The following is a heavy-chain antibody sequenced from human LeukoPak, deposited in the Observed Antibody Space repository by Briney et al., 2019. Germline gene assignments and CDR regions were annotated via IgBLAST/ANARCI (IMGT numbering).Heavy chain of an antibody. V-gene: IGHV3-20*04. CDR2: INWNGGST. J-gene: IGHJ4*02. CDR1: GFTFDDYD. CDR3: ARALVGATWGVDY. D-gene: IGHD1-26*01. Sequence: RPGGSLRLSCAASGFTFDDYDMSWVRQAPGKGLEWVSGINWNGGSTGYADSVKGRFTISRDNAKNSLYLQMNSLRAEDTALYYRARALVGATWGVDYWGQGTLVTVSS.